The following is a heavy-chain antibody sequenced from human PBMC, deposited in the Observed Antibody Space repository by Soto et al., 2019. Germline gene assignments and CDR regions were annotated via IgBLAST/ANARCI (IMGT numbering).Heavy chain of an antibody. D-gene: IGHD2-15*01. CDR1: GFTFSTSA. V-gene: IGHV3-23*01. CDR2: ISGSGRYT. Sequence: EVQLLESGGGLVQPGGSLRLSCAASGFTFSTSAMSWVRQAPGKGLDWVSLISGSGRYTDYADSVKGRFTISRDNSKNTLYLQMNSLRAEDAAVYYCARDPPSEKLQPDYGMDVWGQGTTVTVSS. J-gene: IGHJ6*02. CDR3: ARDPPSEKLQPDYGMDV.